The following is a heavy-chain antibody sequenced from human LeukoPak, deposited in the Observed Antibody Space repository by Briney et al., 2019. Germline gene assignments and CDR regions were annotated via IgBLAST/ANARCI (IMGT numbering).Heavy chain of an antibody. Sequence: GGSLRLSCAASGFIFSSYAMTWVRQAPGKGLEWVSAISTSGDNTYYADSVRGRFTISRDNSKDTLYLQMNSLRAEDTAVYYCARKVYHRFDYWGQGTLVTVSS. CDR2: ISTSGDNT. J-gene: IGHJ4*02. CDR3: ARKVYHRFDY. V-gene: IGHV3-23*01. CDR1: GFIFSSYA. D-gene: IGHD2-2*01.